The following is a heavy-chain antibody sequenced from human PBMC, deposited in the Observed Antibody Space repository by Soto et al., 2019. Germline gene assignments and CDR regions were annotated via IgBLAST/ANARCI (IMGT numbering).Heavy chain of an antibody. CDR3: AKTGPYCGGDCSRYFYGMDV. V-gene: IGHV3-7*03. CDR1: GFTFSSYW. CDR2: IKQDGSEK. Sequence: GGSLRLSCAASGFTFSSYWMSWVRQAPGKGLEWVANIKQDGSEKYYVDSVKGRFTISRDNAKNTLYLQMYSLTAEDTALYYCAKTGPYCGGDCSRYFYGMDVWGQGTTVTVSS. J-gene: IGHJ6*02. D-gene: IGHD2-21*02.